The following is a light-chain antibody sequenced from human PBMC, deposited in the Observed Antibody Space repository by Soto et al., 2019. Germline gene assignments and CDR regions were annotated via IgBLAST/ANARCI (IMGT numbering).Light chain of an antibody. J-gene: IGKJ4*01. CDR2: AAS. CDR3: QRCGVAPFP. V-gene: IGKV1-27*01. CDR1: QGITTY. Sequence: DIQMTQSPSSLSASVGDSVTITCRASQGITTYLAWYHQKPGTVPKLLIYAASTLQSEVPSRFSGSGSGRVFPLTLSSLHPEDVATYYVQRCGVAPFPFGGGKKVELK.